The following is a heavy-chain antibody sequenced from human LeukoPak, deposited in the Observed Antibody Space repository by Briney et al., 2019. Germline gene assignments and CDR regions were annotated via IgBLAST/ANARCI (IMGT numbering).Heavy chain of an antibody. CDR1: GYTFTSYD. V-gene: IGHV1-8*01. CDR2: MNPNSGNT. CDR3: AGGRLAARSYYYYYMDV. J-gene: IGHJ6*03. D-gene: IGHD6-6*01. Sequence: ASAKVSCKASGYTFTSYDINWVRQATGQGLEWMGWMNPNSGNTGYAQRFQGRVTMTRNTSISTAYMELSSLRSEDTAVYYCAGGRLAARSYYYYYMDVWGKGTTATVSS.